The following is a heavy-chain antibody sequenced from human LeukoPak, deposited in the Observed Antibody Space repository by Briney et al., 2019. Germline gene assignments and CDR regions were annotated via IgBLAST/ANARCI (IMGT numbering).Heavy chain of an antibody. CDR3: ASHYYDSSGYYYFLDY. CDR2: INHSGST. D-gene: IGHD3-22*01. CDR1: GGSISSSDYY. Sequence: SETLSLTCTVSGGSISSSDYYWGWIRQPPGKGLEWIGEINHSGSTNYNPSLKSRVTISVDTSKNQFSLKLSSVTAADTAVYYCASHYYDSSGYYYFLDYWGQGTLVTVSS. J-gene: IGHJ4*02. V-gene: IGHV4-39*07.